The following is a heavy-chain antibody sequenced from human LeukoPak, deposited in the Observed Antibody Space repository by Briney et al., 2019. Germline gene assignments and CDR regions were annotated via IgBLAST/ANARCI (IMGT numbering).Heavy chain of an antibody. CDR3: ARGEQQLVVDP. Sequence: GASVKVSCKASGYSFTEYYMYWVRQAPGQGLEWMGRINPNSGGTNYAQKFQGRVTMTRDTSISTAYMELSRLRSDDTAVYYCARGEQQLVVDPWGQGTLVTVSS. CDR1: GYSFTEYY. V-gene: IGHV1-2*06. CDR2: INPNSGGT. D-gene: IGHD6-13*01. J-gene: IGHJ5*02.